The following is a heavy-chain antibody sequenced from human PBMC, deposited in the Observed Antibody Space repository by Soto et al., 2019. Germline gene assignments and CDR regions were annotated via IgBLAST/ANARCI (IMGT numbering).Heavy chain of an antibody. CDR2: INHSGST. Sequence: PSETLSLTCAVYGGSFSGYYWSWIRQPPGKGLEWIGEINHSGSTNYNPSLKSRVTISVDTSKNQFSLKLSSVTAADTAVYYCARGLTPYYYYGMDVWGQGTTVTVSS. CDR1: GGSFSGYY. V-gene: IGHV4-34*01. CDR3: ARGLTPYYYYGMDV. J-gene: IGHJ6*02.